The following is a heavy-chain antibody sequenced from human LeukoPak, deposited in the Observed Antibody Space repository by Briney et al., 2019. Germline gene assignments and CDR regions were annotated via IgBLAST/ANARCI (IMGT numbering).Heavy chain of an antibody. J-gene: IGHJ4*02. V-gene: IGHV3-21*01. CDR3: ARRCSSTSCFDY. CDR2: ISSSSYI. Sequence: PGGSLRLSCAAPGFTFSSYSMNWVRQAPGKGLEWVSSISSSSYIYYADSVKGRFTISRDNAKNSLYLQMNSLRAEDTAVYYCARRCSSTSCFDYWGQGTLVTVSS. CDR1: GFTFSSYS. D-gene: IGHD2-2*01.